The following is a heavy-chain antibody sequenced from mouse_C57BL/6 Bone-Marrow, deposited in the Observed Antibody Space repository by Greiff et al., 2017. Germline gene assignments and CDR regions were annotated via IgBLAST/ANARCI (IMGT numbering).Heavy chain of an antibody. J-gene: IGHJ3*01. CDR3: ARVSFYYGFTWFAY. Sequence: QVQLKQPGAELVKPGASVKMSCKASGYTFTSYWITWVKQRTGQGLEWIGDIYPGSGSTNYNEKFKSKATLTVDTSSSTAYMQLSSLTSEDSAVYYCARVSFYYGFTWFAYWGQGTLVTVSA. V-gene: IGHV1-55*01. D-gene: IGHD2-2*01. CDR1: GYTFTSYW. CDR2: IYPGSGST.